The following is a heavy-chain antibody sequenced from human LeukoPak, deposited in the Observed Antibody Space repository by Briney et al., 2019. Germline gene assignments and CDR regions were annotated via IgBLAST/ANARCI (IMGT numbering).Heavy chain of an antibody. J-gene: IGHJ6*02. Sequence: SETLSLTCTVSGGSISSYYWSWIRRPAGKGLEWIGRIYTSGSTNYNPSLKSRVTMSVDTSKNQFSLKLSSVTAADTAVYYCARDGRYYGSGSYYTYYYYGMDVWGQGTTVTVSS. CDR1: GGSISSYY. V-gene: IGHV4-4*07. CDR3: ARDGRYYGSGSYYTYYYYGMDV. CDR2: IYTSGST. D-gene: IGHD3-10*01.